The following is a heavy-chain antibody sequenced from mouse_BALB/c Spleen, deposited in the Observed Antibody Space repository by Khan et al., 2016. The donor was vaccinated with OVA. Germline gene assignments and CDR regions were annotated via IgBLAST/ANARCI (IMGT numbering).Heavy chain of an antibody. Sequence: QIQLVQSGPELKKPGETVKISCKASGYTFTNYGMNWVKQAPGKGLKWMGWIYTYTGEPTYADDFKGRFAFSLESSASTAFLQINNLTNDDTATDFGARGSSRAMDYWGQGTAVTVSS. CDR3: ARGSSRAMDY. CDR2: IYTYTGEP. V-gene: IGHV9-3-1*01. CDR1: GYTFTNYG. D-gene: IGHD1-1*01. J-gene: IGHJ4*01.